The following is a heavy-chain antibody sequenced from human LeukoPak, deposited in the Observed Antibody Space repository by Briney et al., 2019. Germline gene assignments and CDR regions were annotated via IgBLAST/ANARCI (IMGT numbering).Heavy chain of an antibody. CDR2: IRYDGSNK. J-gene: IGHJ4*02. CDR3: AKGVGDYFDY. CDR1: GFTFSSYG. V-gene: IGHV3-30*02. D-gene: IGHD2-15*01. Sequence: GGSLRLSCAASGFTFSSYGMHWVRQAPGKGLEWVAFIRYDGSNKYYADSVKGRFTISRDNSKNTLYLQMNSLRAGDTAVYYCAKGVGDYFDYWGQGTLVTVSS.